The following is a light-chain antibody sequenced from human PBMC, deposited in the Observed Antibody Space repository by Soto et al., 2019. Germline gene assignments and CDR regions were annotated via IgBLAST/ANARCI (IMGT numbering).Light chain of an antibody. CDR2: EVS. V-gene: IGLV2-8*01. Sequence: QSVLTQPPSASGSPGQSVTISCTGTSSDVGGYNYVSWYQQHPGKAPKFMIYEVSKRPSGVPDRFSGSKSGNTASLTVSGLQAEDEADYYCSSYAGSNNVVFGGGTKVTVL. CDR3: SSYAGSNNVV. CDR1: SSDVGGYNY. J-gene: IGLJ2*01.